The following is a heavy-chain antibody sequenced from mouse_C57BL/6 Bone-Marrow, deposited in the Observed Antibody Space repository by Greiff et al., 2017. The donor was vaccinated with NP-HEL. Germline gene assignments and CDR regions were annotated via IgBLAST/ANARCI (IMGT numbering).Heavy chain of an antibody. J-gene: IGHJ3*01. CDR1: GFTFSSYA. Sequence: EVHLVESGGGLVKPGGSLKLSCAAFGFTFSSYAMSWVRQTPEKRLEWVATISDGGSYTYYPDNVKGRFTISRDNAKNNLYLQMSHLKSEDTAMYYCANWAPAYWGQGTLVTVSA. CDR3: ANWAPAY. CDR2: ISDGGSYT. V-gene: IGHV5-4*01. D-gene: IGHD4-1*02.